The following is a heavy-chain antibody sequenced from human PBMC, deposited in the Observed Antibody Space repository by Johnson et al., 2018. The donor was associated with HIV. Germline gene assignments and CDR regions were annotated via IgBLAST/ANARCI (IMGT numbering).Heavy chain of an antibody. D-gene: IGHD6-19*01. CDR3: ARSGAGAAFDI. CDR2: INWNGGST. CDR1: GFTFSSYW. V-gene: IGHV3-20*04. J-gene: IGHJ3*02. Sequence: VQLVESGGGLVQPGGSLRLSCAASGFTFSSYWMSWVRQAPGKGLEWVSGINWNGGSTGYADSVKGRFTISRDNAKNSLYLHMNSLRAEDTALYYCARSGAGAAFDIWGQGTLVTVSS.